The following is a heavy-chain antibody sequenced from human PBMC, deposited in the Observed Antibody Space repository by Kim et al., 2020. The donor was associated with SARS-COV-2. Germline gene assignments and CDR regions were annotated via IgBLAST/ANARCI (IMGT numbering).Heavy chain of an antibody. CDR1: GFTFSSYN. J-gene: IGHJ6*02. D-gene: IGHD3-22*01. CDR3: ARDQSRVTLIGVVRYGMDV. Sequence: GGSLRLSCVASGFTFSSYNMNWVRQAPGKGLEWVSYISSSSSTIFYADSMKGRFTISRDNAKNSLYLQMDSLRAEDTAVYYCARDQSRVTLIGVVRYGMDVWGQGTTVTVSS. V-gene: IGHV3-48*04. CDR2: ISSSSSTI.